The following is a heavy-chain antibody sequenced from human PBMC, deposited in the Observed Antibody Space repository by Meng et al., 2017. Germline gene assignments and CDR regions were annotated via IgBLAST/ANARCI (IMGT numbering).Heavy chain of an antibody. V-gene: IGHV3-73*01. CDR2: IRPKSDRYKT. Sequence: GGSLRLSCETSGFTFSDCILNWVRQASGKGLEWVGRIRPKSDRYKTTYAESVKGSITISKEDTKNAAYLQISGLKGENAAVYYCTSRRGLGADDAFDIWGQGTKVTVSS. J-gene: IGHJ3*02. CDR1: GFTFSDCI. D-gene: IGHD1-26*01. CDR3: TSRRGLGADDAFDI.